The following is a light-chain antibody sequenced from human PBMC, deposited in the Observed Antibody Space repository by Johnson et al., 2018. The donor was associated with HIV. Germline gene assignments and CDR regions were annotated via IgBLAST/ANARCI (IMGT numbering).Light chain of an antibody. V-gene: IGLV1-51*01. J-gene: IGLJ1*01. CDR2: DNN. Sequence: QSVLTQPPSVSAAPGQKVTISCSGSSYNIGNNYVSWYQQLPGTAPKLLIYDNNKRPSGIPDRFSGSKSGTSATLGITGLQTGDEAGYYCGTWDSSLSAGGVFGTGTKVTVL. CDR1: SYNIGNNY. CDR3: GTWDSSLSAGGV.